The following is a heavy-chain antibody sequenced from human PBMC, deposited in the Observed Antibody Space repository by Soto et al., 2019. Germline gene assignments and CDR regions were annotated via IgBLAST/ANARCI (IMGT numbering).Heavy chain of an antibody. D-gene: IGHD6-19*01. V-gene: IGHV4-61*01. CDR2: IYYSGST. CDR1: GGSVSSGSYY. Sequence: SETLSLTCTVSGGSVSSGSYYWSWIRQPPGKGLEWIGYIYYSGSTHYNPSLKSRVTISVDTSKNQFSLKLSSVTAADTAVYYCARAVAVPADFDYWGQGTLVTVSS. J-gene: IGHJ4*02. CDR3: ARAVAVPADFDY.